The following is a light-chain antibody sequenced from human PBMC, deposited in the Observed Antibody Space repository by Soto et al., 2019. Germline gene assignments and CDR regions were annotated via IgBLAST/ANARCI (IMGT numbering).Light chain of an antibody. CDR3: CSYAGSYTLGGV. CDR2: DVS. Sequence: QSVLTQPRSVSGSPGQSVTISCTGTSSDVGGYNYVSWYQQHPGKAPKLMIYDVSKRPSGVPDRFSGSKSGNTASLTISGLQAEDEADYYCCSYAGSYTLGGVFGGGTKVTVL. V-gene: IGLV2-11*01. CDR1: SSDVGGYNY. J-gene: IGLJ3*02.